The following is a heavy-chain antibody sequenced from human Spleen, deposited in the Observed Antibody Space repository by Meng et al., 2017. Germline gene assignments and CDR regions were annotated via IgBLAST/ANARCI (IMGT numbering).Heavy chain of an antibody. V-gene: IGHV4-39*07. CDR3: VISSHN. J-gene: IGHJ4*02. Sequence: QLQLQESGPRLVKPSDTLSLTCTVYGDSTSGSRYYGGWTRQAPGKGLEWIGSIYSSGTTYYNPSPKSRISMSVDMSKNQFSLKVNSVTAADTAIYYCVISSHNWGQGTLVTVSS. CDR2: IYSSGTT. CDR1: GDSTSGSRYY. D-gene: IGHD3-3*02.